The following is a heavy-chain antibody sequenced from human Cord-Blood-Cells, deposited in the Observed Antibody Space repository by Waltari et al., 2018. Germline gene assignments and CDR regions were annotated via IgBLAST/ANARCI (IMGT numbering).Heavy chain of an antibody. CDR1: GGPISSRSYY. Sequence: LQLQEEGPGLVKPSETLSVTCTVSGGPISSRSYYWGWIRQPPGKGLEWIGSIYYSGSTYYNPSLKSRVTISVDTSKNQFSLKLSSVTPADTAVYYCAQHGQADYWGQGTLVTVSS. CDR2: IYYSGST. V-gene: IGHV4-39*01. CDR3: AQHGQADY. J-gene: IGHJ4*02.